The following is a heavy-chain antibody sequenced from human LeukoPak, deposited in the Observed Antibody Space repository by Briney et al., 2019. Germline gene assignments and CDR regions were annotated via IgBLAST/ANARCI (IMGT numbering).Heavy chain of an antibody. Sequence: GGSLRLSCAASGFTFSNYWMHWVRQAPGKGLVWVSRINSDGTNTTYADSVKGRFTISRDNSKNTLYLQMNSLRAEDTAVYYCAKDQEYCGGDCAPNWFDPWGQGTLVTVSS. CDR2: INSDGTNT. CDR3: AKDQEYCGGDCAPNWFDP. V-gene: IGHV3-74*01. CDR1: GFTFSNYW. D-gene: IGHD2-21*02. J-gene: IGHJ5*02.